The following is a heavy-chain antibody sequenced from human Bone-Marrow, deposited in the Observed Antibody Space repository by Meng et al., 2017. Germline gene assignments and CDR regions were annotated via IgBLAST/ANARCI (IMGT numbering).Heavy chain of an antibody. Sequence: VHLQESGPGLVKPPQILSLTCSVSGGSINIAGYYWSWIRQHPGKGLEWIGYIYYTENTYYNPSLKSPMTISLDKSKNQFSLKLNSVTVADTAVYYCARGRASCSSGGCSLGWFDPWGQGTLVTVSS. CDR3: ARGRASCSSGGCSLGWFDP. D-gene: IGHD2-15*01. V-gene: IGHV4-31*01. J-gene: IGHJ5*02. CDR1: GGSINIAGYY. CDR2: IYYTENT.